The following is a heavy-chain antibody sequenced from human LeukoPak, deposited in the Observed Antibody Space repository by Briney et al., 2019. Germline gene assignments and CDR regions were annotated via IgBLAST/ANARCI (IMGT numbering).Heavy chain of an antibody. D-gene: IGHD3-10*01. CDR1: GGSISSSYSY. CDR2: IYYSGST. J-gene: IGHJ3*02. CDR3: ARALGDIWFGELLSAFDI. Sequence: SETLSLTCTVSGGSISSSYSYWGWIRQPPGKGLEWIGNIYYSGSTYYSPSLTSRVTVSVDTSEDQFSLKLSSVTAADTAVYYCARALGDIWFGELLSAFDIWGQGTMVTVSS. V-gene: IGHV4-39*07.